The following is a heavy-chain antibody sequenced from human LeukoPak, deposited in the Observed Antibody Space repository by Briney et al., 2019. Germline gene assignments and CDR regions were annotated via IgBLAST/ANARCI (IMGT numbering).Heavy chain of an antibody. Sequence: SETLSLTCTVSGGSISSSSYYWGWVRQPPGRGLEWIGSSYYGGSTYYNPSLKSRVTISVDTSKNQFSLKLSSVTAADTAVYYCARSRRDGYNYYYYGMDVWGQGTTVTVSS. J-gene: IGHJ6*02. CDR3: ARSRRDGYNYYYYGMDV. V-gene: IGHV4-39*01. D-gene: IGHD5-24*01. CDR2: SYYGGST. CDR1: GGSISSSSYY.